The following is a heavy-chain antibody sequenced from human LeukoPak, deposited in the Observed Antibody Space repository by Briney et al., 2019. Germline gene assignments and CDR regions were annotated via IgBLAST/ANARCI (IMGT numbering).Heavy chain of an antibody. CDR1: GFTFSSYA. CDR3: VTPLRGSAFDI. V-gene: IGHV3-23*01. CDR2: ISGSGGST. J-gene: IGHJ3*02. Sequence: PGGSLRLSCAASGFTFSSYAMSWVRQAAGKGLEWVSAISGSGGSTYYADSVKGRFTISRGNSKNTLYLQMNSLRAEDTAVYYCVTPLRGSAFDIWGQGTMVTVSS. D-gene: IGHD3-16*01.